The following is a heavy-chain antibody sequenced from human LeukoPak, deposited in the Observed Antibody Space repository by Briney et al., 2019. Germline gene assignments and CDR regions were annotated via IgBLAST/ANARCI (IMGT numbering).Heavy chain of an antibody. Sequence: GRSLRLSCAASGFTFSSYGMHWVRQAPGKGLEWVAVIWYDGSNKYYADSVKGRFTISRDNSKNTLYLQMNSLRAEDTAVYYCARDTVGMVATREKGDYWGQGTLVTVSS. CDR2: IWYDGSNK. D-gene: IGHD5-12*01. V-gene: IGHV3-33*01. J-gene: IGHJ4*02. CDR3: ARDTVGMVATREKGDY. CDR1: GFTFSSYG.